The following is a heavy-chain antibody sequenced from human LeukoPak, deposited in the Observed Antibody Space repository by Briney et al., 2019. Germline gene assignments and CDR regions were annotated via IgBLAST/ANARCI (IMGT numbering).Heavy chain of an antibody. D-gene: IGHD3-3*01. Sequence: PGGSLRLSCAASGFTFSSYSMNWVRQAPGKGLEWVSSIGSSSSYIYYADSVKGRFTISRDNAKNSLYLQMNSLRAEDTAVYYCARDLKAFGCYYGMDVWGQGTTVTVS. CDR3: ARDLKAFGCYYGMDV. V-gene: IGHV3-21*01. CDR1: GFTFSSYS. CDR2: IGSSSSYI. J-gene: IGHJ6*02.